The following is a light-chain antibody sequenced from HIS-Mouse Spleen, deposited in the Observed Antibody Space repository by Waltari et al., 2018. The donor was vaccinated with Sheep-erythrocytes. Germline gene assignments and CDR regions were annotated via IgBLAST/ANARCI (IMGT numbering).Light chain of an antibody. Sequence: SYELTQPPSVSVSPGQTASIPCSGDKLGDQYACWYQQKPGQSPVLVIYQESKRPSGIPERFSGSNSGNTATLTISGTQAMDEADYYCQAWDSSTAVFGGGTKLTVL. J-gene: IGLJ2*01. V-gene: IGLV3-1*01. CDR2: QES. CDR3: QAWDSSTAV. CDR1: KLGDQY.